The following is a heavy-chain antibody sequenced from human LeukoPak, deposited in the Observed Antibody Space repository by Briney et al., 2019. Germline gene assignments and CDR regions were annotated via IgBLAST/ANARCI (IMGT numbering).Heavy chain of an antibody. J-gene: IGHJ4*02. Sequence: SETLSLTCTVSGGSISSYYWSWIRQPPGKGLEWIGYIYYSGSTNYNPSLKSRVTISVDTSKNQFSLKLSSVTAADTAVYYCAREGYSSGSYLPDYWGQGTLVTVSS. V-gene: IGHV4-59*01. CDR1: GGSISSYY. CDR3: AREGYSSGSYLPDY. CDR2: IYYSGST. D-gene: IGHD1-26*01.